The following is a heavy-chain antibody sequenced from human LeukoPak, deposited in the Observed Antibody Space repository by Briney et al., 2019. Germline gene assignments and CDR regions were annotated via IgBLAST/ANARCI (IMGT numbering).Heavy chain of an antibody. CDR3: VRDIQGTGSPLDY. CDR1: GFTFSSYS. Sequence: PGGSLRLSCAASGFTFSSYSMDWVRQAPGKGLEWVSSISGSSRYIYYAESMKGRFAISRDNAKKLLYLRMNSLRAEDTAVYFCVRDIQGTGSPLDYWGQGTLVTVSS. J-gene: IGHJ4*02. V-gene: IGHV3-21*01. CDR2: ISGSSRYI. D-gene: IGHD1-1*01.